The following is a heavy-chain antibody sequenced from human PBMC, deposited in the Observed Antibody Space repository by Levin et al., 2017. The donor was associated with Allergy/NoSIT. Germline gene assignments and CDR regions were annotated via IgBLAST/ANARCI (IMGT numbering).Heavy chain of an antibody. J-gene: IGHJ4*02. D-gene: IGHD3-22*01. V-gene: IGHV4-39*01. CDR3: ARRHYYDSSGYFES. Sequence: SETLSLTCTVSGGSISSSSYYWGWIRQPPGKGLEWIGSIYYSGSTYYNPSLKSRVTISVDTSKNQFSLKLSSVTAADTAVYYCARRHYYDSSGYFESWGQGTLVTVSS. CDR2: IYYSGST. CDR1: GGSISSSSYY.